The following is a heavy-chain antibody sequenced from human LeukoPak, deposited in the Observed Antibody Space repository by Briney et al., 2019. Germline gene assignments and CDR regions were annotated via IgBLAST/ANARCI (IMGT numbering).Heavy chain of an antibody. J-gene: IGHJ4*02. Sequence: GGSLRLSCAGSGFSFSNAWMNWVRQAPGKGLDWIAYIGTSGDTIYYADSVKGRFTISRDNAKNSLYLQMNSLRAEDTAVYYCATNSGDGLSRLDTPMAVFDYWGQGTLVTVSS. V-gene: IGHV3-48*03. CDR1: GFSFSNAW. CDR2: IGTSGDTI. D-gene: IGHD5-18*01. CDR3: ATNSGDGLSRLDTPMAVFDY.